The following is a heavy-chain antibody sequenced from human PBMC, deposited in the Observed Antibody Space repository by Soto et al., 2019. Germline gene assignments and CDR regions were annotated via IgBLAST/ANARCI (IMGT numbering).Heavy chain of an antibody. Sequence: EVHLLESGGGLVQPGGSLRLSCAASGFNFNNYAMSWVRQAPGERPEWVSCIRSNADTTYYADSVKGRFTISRANSRNTLFLQMNPLGAEDKAIYYCATFMEVSGPGWGRASENWGQGARVTVSS. CDR3: ATFMEVSGPGWGRASEN. CDR2: IRSNADTT. J-gene: IGHJ4*02. D-gene: IGHD3-10*01. V-gene: IGHV3-23*01. CDR1: GFNFNNYA.